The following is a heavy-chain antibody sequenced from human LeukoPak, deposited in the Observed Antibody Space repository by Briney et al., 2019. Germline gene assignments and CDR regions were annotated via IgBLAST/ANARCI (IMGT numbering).Heavy chain of an antibody. CDR1: GFTSNICG. D-gene: IGHD6-13*01. CDR3: VKESAADATFHSDG. CDR2: LWADGNTA. V-gene: IGHV3-33*06. Sequence: GGSLRLSCAATGFTSNICGMHWVRQVPGNGLEWVAVLWADGNTAHYADSVKGRFTFSRESSENTLYLRMNSLRSEDTAVYYCVKESAADATFHSDGWGQGTLVTVSS. J-gene: IGHJ4*02.